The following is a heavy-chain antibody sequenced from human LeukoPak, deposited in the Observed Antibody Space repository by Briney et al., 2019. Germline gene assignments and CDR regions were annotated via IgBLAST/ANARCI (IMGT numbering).Heavy chain of an antibody. V-gene: IGHV4-4*02. D-gene: IGHD3-10*01. CDR3: ARVSGSGFVDY. CDR2: IYHSGST. CDR1: GGSISSSNW. Sequence: SETLSLTCAVSGGSISSSNWWSWVRQPPGKGLEWIGEIYHSGSTNYNPSLKSRVTISVDTSKNQFSLKLSSVTAADTAVYYCARVSGSGFVDYWGQGTLVTVFS. J-gene: IGHJ4*02.